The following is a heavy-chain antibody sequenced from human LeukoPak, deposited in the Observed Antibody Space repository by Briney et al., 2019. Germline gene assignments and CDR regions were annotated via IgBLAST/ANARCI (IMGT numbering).Heavy chain of an antibody. J-gene: IGHJ3*02. V-gene: IGHV3-33*01. CDR3: AREGRPNAFDI. CDR1: GFTFSSYG. Sequence: GGSLRLSCAASGFTFSSYGMHWVRQAPGKGLEWVAVILSDGSKEFYTDSVKGRFTISRDNAKNSLYLQMNSLRAEDTAVYYCAREGRPNAFDIWGQGTMVTVSS. CDR2: ILSDGSKE.